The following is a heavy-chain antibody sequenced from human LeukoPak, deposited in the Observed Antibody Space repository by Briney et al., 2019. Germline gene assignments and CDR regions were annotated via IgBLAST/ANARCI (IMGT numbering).Heavy chain of an antibody. V-gene: IGHV4-39*01. CDR1: GGSMSSYY. CDR2: IYYSRST. J-gene: IGHJ5*02. D-gene: IGHD3-10*01. CDR3: ARQSIKLVRGVIINWFDP. Sequence: PSETLSLTCTVSGGSMSSYYWGWIRQPPGKGLEWIGSIYYSRSTYYNPSLKSRVTISVDTSKNQFSLKLSSVTAADTAVYYCARQSIKLVRGVIINWFDPWGQGTLVTVSS.